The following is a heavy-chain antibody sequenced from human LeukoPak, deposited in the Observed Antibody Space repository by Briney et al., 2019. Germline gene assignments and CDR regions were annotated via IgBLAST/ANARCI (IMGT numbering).Heavy chain of an antibody. CDR1: GFTFSSYA. J-gene: IGHJ4*02. V-gene: IGHV3-23*01. CDR2: ISGSGGST. CDR3: AKDKGGLLWFGAEPRPPYYFDY. D-gene: IGHD3-10*01. Sequence: GGSLRLSCAASGFTFSSYAMSWVRQAPGKGLEWVSAISGSGGSTYYADSVKGRFTISRDNSKNTLYLQMNSLGAEDTAVYYCAKDKGGLLWFGAEPRPPYYFDYWGQGTLVTVSS.